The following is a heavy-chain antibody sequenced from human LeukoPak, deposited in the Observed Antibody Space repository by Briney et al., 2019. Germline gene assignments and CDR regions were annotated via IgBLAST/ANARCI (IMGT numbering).Heavy chain of an antibody. CDR3: VKDTYSSGWIDYYFDY. J-gene: IGHJ4*02. CDR1: GFTFDDYA. D-gene: IGHD6-19*01. Sequence: GRSLRLSCAASGFTFDDYAMHWVRQAPGKGLEWVSGISWNSGNIGYADSVKGRFTISRDNAKKSLYLQMNSLRAEDTALYYCVKDTYSSGWIDYYFDYWGQGTLVTVSS. CDR2: ISWNSGNI. V-gene: IGHV3-9*01.